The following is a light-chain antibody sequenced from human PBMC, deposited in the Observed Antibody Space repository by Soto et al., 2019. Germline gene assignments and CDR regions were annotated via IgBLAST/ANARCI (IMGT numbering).Light chain of an antibody. CDR1: SNDVGGYDF. CDR3: SSFVGRTTYF. V-gene: IGLV2-8*01. Sequence: QSALTQPPSASGSPGQSVTISCTGTSNDVGGYDFVAWHQQHPGKAPRLMIYDVSKRPSGVPDRFSGSKSGYTASLTVSGLQAEDEADYYCSSFVGRTTYFFGNGTKVTVL. J-gene: IGLJ1*01. CDR2: DVS.